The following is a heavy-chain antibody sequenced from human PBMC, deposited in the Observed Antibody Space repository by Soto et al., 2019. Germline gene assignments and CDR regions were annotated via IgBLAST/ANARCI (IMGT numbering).Heavy chain of an antibody. CDR3: ARARTWIQLWSPYFDY. J-gene: IGHJ4*02. CDR2: ISYDGSNK. CDR1: GFTFSSYA. Sequence: QVQLVESGGGVVQPGRSLRLSCAASGFTFSSYAMHWVRQAPGKGLEWVAVISYDGSNKYYADSVKGRFTISRDNSKNTLYLQMTSLRAEDTAVYYCARARTWIQLWSPYFDYWGQGTLVTVSS. D-gene: IGHD5-18*01. V-gene: IGHV3-30-3*01.